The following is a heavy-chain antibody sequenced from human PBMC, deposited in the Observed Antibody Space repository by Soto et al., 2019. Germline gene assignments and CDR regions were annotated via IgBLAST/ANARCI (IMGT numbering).Heavy chain of an antibody. Sequence: QVQLVQSGAEVKKPGASVKVSCKASGYTFTSYDINWVRQAPGQGLEWMGWMNPNSGNTGYAQKSQARVTMTRNTSISTAYIELSSLRSEDTAVYYCAREKTSSGMDVWGQGTTVTVSS. J-gene: IGHJ6*01. V-gene: IGHV1-8*01. CDR2: MNPNSGNT. CDR3: AREKTSSGMDV. CDR1: GYTFTSYD.